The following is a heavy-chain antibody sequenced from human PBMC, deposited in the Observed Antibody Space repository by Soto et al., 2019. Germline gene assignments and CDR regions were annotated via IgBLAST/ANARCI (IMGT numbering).Heavy chain of an antibody. Sequence: GGSLRLSCAASGFTFSSYGMHWVRQAPGKGLEWVAVIWYDGSNKYYADSVKGRFTISRDNSKNTRYLQMNSLRAEDTAVYYCARVRSYYDILTGYFPGLDYYYYMDVWGKGTTVTVSS. CDR1: GFTFSSYG. CDR3: ARVRSYYDILTGYFPGLDYYYYMDV. D-gene: IGHD3-9*01. J-gene: IGHJ6*03. CDR2: IWYDGSNK. V-gene: IGHV3-33*01.